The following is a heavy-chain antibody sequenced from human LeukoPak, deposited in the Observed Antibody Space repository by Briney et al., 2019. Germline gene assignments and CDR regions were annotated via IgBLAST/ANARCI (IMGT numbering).Heavy chain of an antibody. D-gene: IGHD3-22*01. Sequence: PGGSLRLSCAASGFTFSSYSMNWVRQAPGEGLEWVSSISSSSSYIYYADSVKSRFTISRDNAKNSLYLQMNSLRAEDTAVYYCARGAPIVVVTDFDYWGQGTLVTVSS. CDR3: ARGAPIVVVTDFDY. CDR1: GFTFSSYS. CDR2: ISSSSSYI. V-gene: IGHV3-21*01. J-gene: IGHJ4*02.